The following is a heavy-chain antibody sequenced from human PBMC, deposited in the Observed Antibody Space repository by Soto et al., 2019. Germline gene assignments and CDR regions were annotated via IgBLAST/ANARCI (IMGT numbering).Heavy chain of an antibody. D-gene: IGHD1-7*01. CDR1: VFTFSSYS. V-gene: IGHV3-21*01. Sequence: GGSLRLSCAASVFTFSSYSMNWAPQAPGKGLEWVSSISSSSSYIYYADSVKGRFTISRDNAKNSLYLQMNSLRAEDTAVYYCARDITGTKALDYWGQGTLVTVSS. CDR2: ISSSSSYI. CDR3: ARDITGTKALDY. J-gene: IGHJ4*02.